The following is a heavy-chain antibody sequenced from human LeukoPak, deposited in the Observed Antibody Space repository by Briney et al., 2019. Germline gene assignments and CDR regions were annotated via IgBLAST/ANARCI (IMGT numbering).Heavy chain of an antibody. V-gene: IGHV1-69*06. J-gene: IGHJ5*02. CDR3: ARDRTSYNWFDP. CDR2: IIPIFGTA. Sequence: GASAKVSCKASGGTFSSYAISWARQAPGQGLEWMGGIIPIFGTANYAQKFQGRVTITADKSTSTAYMELSSLRSEDTAVYYCARDRTSYNWFDPWGQGTLVTVSS. CDR1: GGTFSSYA. D-gene: IGHD1-14*01.